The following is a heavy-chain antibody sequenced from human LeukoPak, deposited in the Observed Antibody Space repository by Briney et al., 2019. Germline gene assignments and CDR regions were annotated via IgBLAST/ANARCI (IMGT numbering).Heavy chain of an antibody. Sequence: GGSLRLSCAASGFTFDDYTMHWVRQAPGKGLEWVSLISWDGGSTYYADSVKGRFTISRDNSKNSLYLQMNSLRTEDTALYYCAKDSQWGDCSGGSCYLDYWGQGTLVTVSS. V-gene: IGHV3-43*01. D-gene: IGHD2-15*01. CDR3: AKDSQWGDCSGGSCYLDY. CDR2: ISWDGGST. CDR1: GFTFDDYT. J-gene: IGHJ4*02.